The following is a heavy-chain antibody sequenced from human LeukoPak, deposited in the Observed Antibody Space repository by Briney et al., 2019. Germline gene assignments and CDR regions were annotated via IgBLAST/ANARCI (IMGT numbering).Heavy chain of an antibody. CDR2: ISAYNGNT. CDR1: GYTFTSYG. V-gene: IGHV1-18*01. D-gene: IGHD3-3*01. Sequence: ASVKVSCKASGYTFTSYGISWVRQAPGQGLEWMGWISAYNGNTNYAQKLQGRVTMTTDTSTSTAYMELRSLRSDDTAVYYCARGGRSYDFWSGYSAYYYYYMDVWGKGTTVTVSS. CDR3: ARGGRSYDFWSGYSAYYYYYMDV. J-gene: IGHJ6*03.